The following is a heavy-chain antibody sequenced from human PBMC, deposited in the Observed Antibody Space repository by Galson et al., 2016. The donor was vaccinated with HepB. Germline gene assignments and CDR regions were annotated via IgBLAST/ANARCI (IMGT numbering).Heavy chain of an antibody. Sequence: SLRLSCAASGFNFRAAWMTWIRQPPGKGLGGVGRIHSKSDGGATEYSPPVKGRFSLSRDDSRKTLYLQMNSLKRDDTGVYYCVTDLEQSGSYIYWGQGTLVTVFS. CDR1: GFNFRAAW. CDR2: IHSKSDGGAT. CDR3: VTDLEQSGSYIY. J-gene: IGHJ4*02. V-gene: IGHV3-15*01. D-gene: IGHD1-26*01.